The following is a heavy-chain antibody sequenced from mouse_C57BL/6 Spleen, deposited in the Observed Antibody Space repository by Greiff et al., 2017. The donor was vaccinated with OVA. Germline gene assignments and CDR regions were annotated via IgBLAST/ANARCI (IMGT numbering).Heavy chain of an antibody. D-gene: IGHD2-4*01. V-gene: IGHV14-3*01. CDR1: GFNIKNTY. Sequence: EVKLMESVAELVRPGASVKLSCTASGFNIKNTYMHWVKQRPEQGLEWIGRIDPANGNTKYAPKFQGKATITADTSSNTAYLQLSSLTSEDTAIYYCVRKWDDYDGFAYWGQGTLVTVSA. J-gene: IGHJ3*01. CDR3: VRKWDDYDGFAY. CDR2: IDPANGNT.